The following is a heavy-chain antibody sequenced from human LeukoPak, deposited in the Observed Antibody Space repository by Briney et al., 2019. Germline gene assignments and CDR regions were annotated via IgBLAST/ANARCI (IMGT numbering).Heavy chain of an antibody. CDR1: GDSIGSYY. Sequence: SETLSLTSTVSGDSIGSYYWSWIRQSAGKRLEWIGRMYSSGTTDYNPSLQSRVTMSIDTSKNQFSLKLNSVTAADTAVYYCARDPYYDILTGYLIRGAFDTWGLGTLVTVSS. D-gene: IGHD3-9*01. J-gene: IGHJ3*02. CDR2: MYSSGTT. V-gene: IGHV4-4*07. CDR3: ARDPYYDILTGYLIRGAFDT.